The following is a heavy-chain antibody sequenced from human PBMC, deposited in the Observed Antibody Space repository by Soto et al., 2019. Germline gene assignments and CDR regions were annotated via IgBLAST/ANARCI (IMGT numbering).Heavy chain of an antibody. V-gene: IGHV4-61*01. CDR1: GGSVSSGSYY. CDR3: ARGVPYSYGYVSWFDP. J-gene: IGHJ5*02. D-gene: IGHD5-18*01. CDR2: IYYSGST. Sequence: SETLSLTCSVSGGSVSSGSYYWSWIRQPPGKGLEWIGYIYYSGSTNYNPSLKSRVTISVDTSKNQFSLKLSSVTAADTAVYYCARGVPYSYGYVSWFDPWGQGTLVTSPQ.